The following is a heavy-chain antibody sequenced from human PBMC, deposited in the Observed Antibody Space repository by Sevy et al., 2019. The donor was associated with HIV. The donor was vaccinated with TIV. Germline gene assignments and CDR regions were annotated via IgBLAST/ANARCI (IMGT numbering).Heavy chain of an antibody. D-gene: IGHD1-1*01. V-gene: IGHV5-51*01. J-gene: IGHJ6*02. CDR1: GYSFSSYW. CDR3: ARGARGTLPSFYYYGFDV. Sequence: GESLKISCKASGYSFSSYWFGWVRQMPGKGLEWMGIIYPGDSDTRYSLSFQGQVTISVDKSFSTAYLQWSSLKAPDTAIYYCARGARGTLPSFYYYGFDVWGQGTTVTVSS. CDR2: IYPGDSDT.